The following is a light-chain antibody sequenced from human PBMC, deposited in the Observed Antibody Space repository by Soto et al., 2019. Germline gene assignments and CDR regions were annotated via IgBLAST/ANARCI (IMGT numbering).Light chain of an antibody. CDR3: QQYIRWPLT. CDR2: GAS. V-gene: IGKV3-15*01. J-gene: IGKJ4*01. Sequence: EIVMTQSPATLSVSPGARTTLSCRASQSVGSNLAWYQQKPGQAPSLLIYGASTRATGTPARFSGSGSGTEFTLTISSLQSEDFAVYYCQQYIRWPLTFGGGTKVDIK. CDR1: QSVGSN.